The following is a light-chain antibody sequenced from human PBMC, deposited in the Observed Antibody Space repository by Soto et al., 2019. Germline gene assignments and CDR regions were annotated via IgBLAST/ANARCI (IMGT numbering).Light chain of an antibody. CDR2: HNY. V-gene: IGLV1-47*01. J-gene: IGLJ1*01. Sequence: QSVLPQPPSASGTPGQRVTISCSGSSSNIGSDFVYWYQQLPGTAPKLLIYHNYQRPSGVPDRFSGSKSGTSGSLAISDLRSEDEADYYCSAWDDSLSAYVFGAGTQLTVL. CDR1: SSNIGSDF. CDR3: SAWDDSLSAYV.